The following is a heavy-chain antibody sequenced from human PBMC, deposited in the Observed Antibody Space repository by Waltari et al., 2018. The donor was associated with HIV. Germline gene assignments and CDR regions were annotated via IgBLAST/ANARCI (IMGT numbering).Heavy chain of an antibody. V-gene: IGHV4-39*01. J-gene: IGHJ4*02. D-gene: IGHD6-19*01. CDR1: GGSISSSSYY. CDR3: ARLSSGWTRGSLYYFDY. CDR2: IYYSGST. Sequence: QLQLQESGPGLVKPSETLSLTCTVPGGSISSSSYYWGWIRQPPGKGREWIGSIYYSGSTYYNPSLKSRVTISVDTSKNQFSLKLSSVTAADTAVYYCARLSSGWTRGSLYYFDYWGQGTLVTVSS.